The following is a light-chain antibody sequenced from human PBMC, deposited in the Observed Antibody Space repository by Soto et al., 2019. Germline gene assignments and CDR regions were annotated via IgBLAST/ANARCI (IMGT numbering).Light chain of an antibody. J-gene: IGKJ4*01. CDR2: AAS. CDR1: QGIISY. V-gene: IGKV1-8*01. Sequence: AIRMTQSPSSFSASTGDRVTITCRASQGIISYLAWYQQKPGKAPKLLIYAASTLQSGVPSRFSGSGSGTHVTLTISCLQSEDFATYYCQQYYSYPLTFGGGTKVEIK. CDR3: QQYYSYPLT.